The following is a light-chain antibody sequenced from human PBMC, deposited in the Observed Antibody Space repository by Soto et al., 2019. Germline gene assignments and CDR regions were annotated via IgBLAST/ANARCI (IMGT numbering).Light chain of an antibody. J-gene: IGKJ1*01. Sequence: EILMTQSPATLSVSPGERATLSCRATQSISSNLAWYQQKPGQAPRLLIFGASTRATGIPARFSGSGSGTEFTLTISSVQSEDFAVYYCQNYNNWPSWTFGQGTKVEIK. CDR1: QSISSN. CDR3: QNYNNWPSWT. V-gene: IGKV3-15*01. CDR2: GAS.